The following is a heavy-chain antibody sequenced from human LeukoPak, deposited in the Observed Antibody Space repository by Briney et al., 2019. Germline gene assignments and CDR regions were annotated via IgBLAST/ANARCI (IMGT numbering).Heavy chain of an antibody. D-gene: IGHD1-26*01. CDR1: GFTFSSYA. Sequence: PGGSLRLSCAASGFTFSSYAMHWVRQAPGKGLEYVSAISSNGGSTYYANSVKGRFTISRDNSKNTLYLQMGSLRAEDMAVYYCARDHSGSYSLHYWGQGTLVTVSS. V-gene: IGHV3-64*01. CDR2: ISSNGGST. J-gene: IGHJ4*02. CDR3: ARDHSGSYSLHY.